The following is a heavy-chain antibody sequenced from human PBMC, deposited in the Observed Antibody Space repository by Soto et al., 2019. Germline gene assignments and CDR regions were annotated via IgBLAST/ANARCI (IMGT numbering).Heavy chain of an antibody. Sequence: GGSLRLSCAASGFTFSSYAMHWVRQAPGKGLEYVSAISSNGGSTYYADSVKGRFTISRDNSKNTLYLQMGSLRAEDMAVYYCARGVGSGWYWNWFDPWGQGTLVTVSS. V-gene: IGHV3-64*02. CDR2: ISSNGGST. J-gene: IGHJ5*02. D-gene: IGHD6-19*01. CDR3: ARGVGSGWYWNWFDP. CDR1: GFTFSSYA.